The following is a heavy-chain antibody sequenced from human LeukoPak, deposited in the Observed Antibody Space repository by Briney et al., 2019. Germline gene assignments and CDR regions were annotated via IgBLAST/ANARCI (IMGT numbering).Heavy chain of an antibody. D-gene: IGHD6-19*01. Sequence: GESLKISCVGSGYSFISYWIAWVRQMPGKGLEWMGIIYPGDSDTTYSPSFQGQVTISADKSISTAYLQWSSLKASDTAIYHCATGYGSGRGAFDIWGQGTMVSVSS. CDR3: ATGYGSGRGAFDI. J-gene: IGHJ3*02. CDR2: IYPGDSDT. CDR1: GYSFISYW. V-gene: IGHV5-51*01.